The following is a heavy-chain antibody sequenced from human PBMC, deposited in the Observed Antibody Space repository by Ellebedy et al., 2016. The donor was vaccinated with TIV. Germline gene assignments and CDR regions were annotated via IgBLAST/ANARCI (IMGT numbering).Heavy chain of an antibody. CDR2: IYYSGST. Sequence: SETLSLXXSVYAASVSSPSFPLSWLRNPPGKGLQWIGYIYYSGSTDYNPSLKSRVTISGDTSKKQFSLKLSSVTAADTAVYYCARARVPTTYAFDIWGQGTMVTVSS. J-gene: IGHJ3*02. V-gene: IGHV4-61*01. CDR1: AASVSSPSFP. CDR3: ARARVPTTYAFDI. D-gene: IGHD1-7*01.